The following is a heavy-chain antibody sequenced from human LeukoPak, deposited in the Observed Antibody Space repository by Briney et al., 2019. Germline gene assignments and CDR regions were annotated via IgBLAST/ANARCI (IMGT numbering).Heavy chain of an antibody. CDR3: TTDYYDSSGYYLQPFDY. V-gene: IGHV3-15*01. CDR1: GFTFSNAW. D-gene: IGHD3-22*01. Sequence: GGSLRLSCAASGFTFSNAWMSWVRQAPGKGLEWVGRIKSKTDGGTTDYAAPVKDRFTISRDDSKNTLYLQMNSLKTEDTAVYYCTTDYYDSSGYYLQPFDYWGQGTLVTVSS. J-gene: IGHJ4*02. CDR2: IKSKTDGGTT.